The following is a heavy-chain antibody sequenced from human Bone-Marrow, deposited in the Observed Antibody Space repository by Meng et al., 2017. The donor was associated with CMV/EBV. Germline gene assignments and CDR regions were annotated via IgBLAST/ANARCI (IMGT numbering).Heavy chain of an antibody. CDR2: ISYDGNHK. CDR3: TSETSGSPFDY. V-gene: IGHV3-30*03. Sequence: SCAASGFPFSSHSMLWVRQAPGKRLEWVAIISYDGNHKYYADSVKGRFTISRDNSKNTLYLQMNSLRAEDTAVYYCTSETSGSPFDYWGQGALVTVSS. J-gene: IGHJ4*02. D-gene: IGHD5-12*01. CDR1: GFPFSSHS.